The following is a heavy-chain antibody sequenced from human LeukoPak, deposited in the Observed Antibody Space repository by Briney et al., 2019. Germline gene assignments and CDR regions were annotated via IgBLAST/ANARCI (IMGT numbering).Heavy chain of an antibody. CDR3: ARGGDQADWFDP. Sequence: ASVKVSCKASGYTFTSYDINWVRQATGQGLEWMGWMNPNSGNTGYAQKFQGRVTITRNTSISTAYMDLSSLRSEDTAVYYCARGGDQADWFDPWGQGTLVTVSS. D-gene: IGHD3-10*01. V-gene: IGHV1-8*03. CDR1: GYTFTSYD. CDR2: MNPNSGNT. J-gene: IGHJ5*02.